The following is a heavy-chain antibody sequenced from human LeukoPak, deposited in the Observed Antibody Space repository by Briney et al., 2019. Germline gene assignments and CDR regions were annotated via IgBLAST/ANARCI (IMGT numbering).Heavy chain of an antibody. CDR1: GFTFSSYA. J-gene: IGHJ4*02. CDR2: ISYDGSNK. Sequence: GGSLRLSCAASGFTFSSYAMHWVRQAPGKGLEWVAVISYDGSNKYYADSVKGRFTISRDNSKNTLYLQMNSLRAEDTAVYYFARDQETNYRDYVWGYFDYWGQGTLVTGSS. D-gene: IGHD4-17*01. CDR3: ARDQETNYRDYVWGYFDY. V-gene: IGHV3-30*04.